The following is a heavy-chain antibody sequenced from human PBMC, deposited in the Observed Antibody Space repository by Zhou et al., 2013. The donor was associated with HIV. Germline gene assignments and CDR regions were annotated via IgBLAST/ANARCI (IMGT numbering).Heavy chain of an antibody. D-gene: IGHD5-18*01. J-gene: IGHJ4*02. CDR1: GNSFTEHY. Sequence: QVQLVQSGAEVKKPGASVKVSCKASGNSFTEHYLHWVRQAPGQGLEWMGWINPYTGDANYAQKFQGRVTMTRDTSTSTVYMELSSLRSADTAVYYCARASPSSRGHTYGMYYLNDWGQGTLVTVTS. CDR2: INPYTGDA. V-gene: IGHV1-2*02. CDR3: ARASPSSRGHTYGMYYLND.